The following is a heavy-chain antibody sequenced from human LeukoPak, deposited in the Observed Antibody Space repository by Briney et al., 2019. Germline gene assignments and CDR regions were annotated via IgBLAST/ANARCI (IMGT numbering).Heavy chain of an antibody. Sequence: GGSLRLSCAASGFTFSSYSMNWVRQAPGKGLEWVSPISSTSSYIYYADSLKGRFTISRDNAKNSLYLQMNSLRAEDTAVYYCAKERKSDYYDSSGSLDYWGQGTLVTVSS. J-gene: IGHJ4*02. CDR3: AKERKSDYYDSSGSLDY. CDR2: ISSTSSYI. D-gene: IGHD3-22*01. V-gene: IGHV3-21*01. CDR1: GFTFSSYS.